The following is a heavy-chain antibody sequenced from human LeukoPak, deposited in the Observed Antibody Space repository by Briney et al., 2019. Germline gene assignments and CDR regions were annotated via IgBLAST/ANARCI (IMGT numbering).Heavy chain of an antibody. CDR1: GYTFTGDY. CDR2: INPNSGGT. CDR3: ARDRGYSYGYAAFDY. V-gene: IGHV1-2*02. D-gene: IGHD5-18*01. Sequence: GASVKVSCKASGYTFTGDYMHWLRQAPGQGLEWMGWINPNSGGTNYAQKFQGRVTITRDTSISTAYMELSRLRSDDTAVYYCARDRGYSYGYAAFDYWGQGTLVTVSS. J-gene: IGHJ4*02.